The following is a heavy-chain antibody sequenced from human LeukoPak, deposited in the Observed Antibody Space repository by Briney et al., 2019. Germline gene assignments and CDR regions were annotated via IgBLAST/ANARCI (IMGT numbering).Heavy chain of an antibody. CDR2: IRYDGSNK. CDR1: GFTFSSYG. CDR3: AKDLLGVYCTNGVCYQNY. J-gene: IGHJ4*02. Sequence: GGSLRLSCAASGFTFSSYGMHWVRQAPGKGLEWAAFIRYDGSNKYYADSVKGRFTISRDNSKNTLYLQMNSLRAEDTAVYYCAKDLLGVYCTNGVCYQNYWGQGTLVTVSS. D-gene: IGHD2-8*01. V-gene: IGHV3-30*02.